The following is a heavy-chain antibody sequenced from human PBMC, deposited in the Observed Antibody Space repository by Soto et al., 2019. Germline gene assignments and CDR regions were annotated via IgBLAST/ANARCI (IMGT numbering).Heavy chain of an antibody. V-gene: IGHV1-8*01. CDR3: AGRVRGHY. CDR2: MNPNSGNT. J-gene: IGHJ4*01. Sequence: QVQLVQSRAEVKKPGASVQVSCKASGYTFTSYDINWVRQANGKGLEWMGWMNPNSGNTGYAQKFRDRVTMTKNTSISTAYMELSSLRSEETAKYYCAGRVRGHYWGHGTLVAVSS. CDR1: GYTFTSYD.